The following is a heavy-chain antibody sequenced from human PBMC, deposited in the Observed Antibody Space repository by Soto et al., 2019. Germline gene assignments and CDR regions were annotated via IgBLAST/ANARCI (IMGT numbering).Heavy chain of an antibody. CDR1: GFIFSSYW. Sequence: PGGSLRLSCAASGFIFSSYWMSWVRQAPGKGLEWVANINQDGSEKYYVDSVKGRFIISRDNAKNSLHLQMNSLRAEDTAVYYCARDGVEAGLYFEYWGQGPLVTV. V-gene: IGHV3-7*01. D-gene: IGHD6-19*01. CDR2: INQDGSEK. J-gene: IGHJ4*02. CDR3: ARDGVEAGLYFEY.